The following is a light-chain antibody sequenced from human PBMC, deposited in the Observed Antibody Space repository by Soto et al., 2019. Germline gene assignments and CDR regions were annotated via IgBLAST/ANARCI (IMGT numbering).Light chain of an antibody. Sequence: QSALTQPPSASGSPGQSVTISCTGTSSDVGGYNYVSWYQQHPGKVPKLMIYEVNKRPSGVPDRFSGSKSGNTASLIISGLQAADEAEYYCCCCSYAGSSSFRVLFGGGTKLTVL. CDR3: CSYAGSSSFRVL. CDR1: SSDVGGYNY. J-gene: IGLJ2*01. V-gene: IGLV2-8*01. CDR2: EVN.